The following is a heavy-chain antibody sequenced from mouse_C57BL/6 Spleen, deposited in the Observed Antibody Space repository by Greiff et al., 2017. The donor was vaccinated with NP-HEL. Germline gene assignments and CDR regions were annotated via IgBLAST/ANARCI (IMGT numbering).Heavy chain of an antibody. V-gene: IGHV1-55*01. CDR3: ARGAYYSNYEGYFDV. CDR1: GYTFTSYW. Sequence: QVQLQQPGAELVKPGASVKMSCKASGYTFTSYWITWVKQRPGQGLEWIGDIYPGSGSTNYNEKFKSKATLTVDTSSSTAYMQLSSLASEGSAVYYCARGAYYSNYEGYFDVWGKGTTVTVSS. J-gene: IGHJ1*03. CDR2: IYPGSGST. D-gene: IGHD2-5*01.